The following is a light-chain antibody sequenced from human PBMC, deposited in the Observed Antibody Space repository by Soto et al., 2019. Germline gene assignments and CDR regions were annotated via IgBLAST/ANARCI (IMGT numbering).Light chain of an antibody. CDR2: LNSDGSH. V-gene: IGLV4-69*01. CDR1: SGQSSYA. Sequence: QLVLTQSPSASASLGASVKLTCTLSSGQSSYAIAWHQQQPEKGPRYLVKLNSDGSHYKGGGIPDRFSGSSSGAERYLTISSLQSEDEAEYYCQTWGTGIQVFGTGTKVTVL. CDR3: QTWGTGIQV. J-gene: IGLJ1*01.